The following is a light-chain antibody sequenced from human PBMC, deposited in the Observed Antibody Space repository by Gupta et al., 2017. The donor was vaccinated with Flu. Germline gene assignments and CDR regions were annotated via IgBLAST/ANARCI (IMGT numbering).Light chain of an antibody. CDR3: AAWDDSLNGDV. CDR1: SSNIGTNT. J-gene: IGLJ1*01. V-gene: IGLV1-44*01. Sequence: QSVLTQPPSASGTPGQRVTISCSGTSSNIGTNTVNWYQQLPGTAPKLLIYYNNLRPSGVPARFSGSKSGTSASLAISGLQSEDEADYYCAAWDDSLNGDVFGTGTKVTVL. CDR2: YNN.